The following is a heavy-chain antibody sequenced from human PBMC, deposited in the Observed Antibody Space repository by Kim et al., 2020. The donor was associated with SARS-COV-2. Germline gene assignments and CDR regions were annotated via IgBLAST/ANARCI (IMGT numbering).Heavy chain of an antibody. CDR1: GLSFSDSY. J-gene: IGHJ4*02. CDR3: ARSGNGYNAFGI. V-gene: IGHV3-11*01. Sequence: GGSLRLSCAASGLSFSDSYMNWVRQAPGKGLEWLSFISTRGESIFYADSVEGRFTISRDNAKNSLYLQMNYLRDEDTAVCYCARSGNGYNAFGIWGQG. D-gene: IGHD5-12*01. CDR2: ISTRGESI.